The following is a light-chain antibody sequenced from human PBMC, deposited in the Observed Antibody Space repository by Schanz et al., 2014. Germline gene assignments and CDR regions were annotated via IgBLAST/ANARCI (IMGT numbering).Light chain of an antibody. V-gene: IGLV2-14*03. CDR3: SSYGGSNFVV. Sequence: QSALTQPASVSGSPGQSITISCTGTSSDVGGYDYVSWYQEHPDKAPKLLIYDVSDRPSGVSNRFSGSKSGNTASLTISGLQAEDEADYYCSSYGGSNFVVFGGGTKVTVL. CDR2: DVS. CDR1: SSDVGGYDY. J-gene: IGLJ2*01.